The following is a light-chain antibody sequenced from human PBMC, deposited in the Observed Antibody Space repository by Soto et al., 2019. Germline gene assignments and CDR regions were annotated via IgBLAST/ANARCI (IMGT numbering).Light chain of an antibody. V-gene: IGKV1-5*03. CDR2: KAS. CDR1: QSISSW. Sequence: DIQMTQSPSTLSTSVGDRVTITCRASQSISSWLAWYQQKPGKAPKLLIYKASSLESGVPSRFSGSGSGTAFTLTISSLQPDDFATYYCQHYNSYPWTFGQGTKVEIK. CDR3: QHYNSYPWT. J-gene: IGKJ1*01.